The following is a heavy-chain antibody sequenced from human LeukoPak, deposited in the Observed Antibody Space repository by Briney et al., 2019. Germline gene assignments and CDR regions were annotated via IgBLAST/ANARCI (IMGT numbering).Heavy chain of an antibody. D-gene: IGHD6-13*01. CDR3: ATVNSAYGSSSWFS. J-gene: IGHJ5*02. V-gene: IGHV3-7*01. CDR2: IKQDGSEK. Sequence: PGGSLRLSCAASGFTFSSYSMSWVRQAPGKGLEWVANIKQDGSEKYYVDSVKGRFTISRDNAKNSLYLQMNSLRAEDTAVYYCATVNSAYGSSSWFSWGQGTLVTVSS. CDR1: GFTFSSYS.